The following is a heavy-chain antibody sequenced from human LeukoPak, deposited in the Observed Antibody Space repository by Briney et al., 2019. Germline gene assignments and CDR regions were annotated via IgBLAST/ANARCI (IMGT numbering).Heavy chain of an antibody. CDR3: ARCSTVAYYFDY. Sequence: SVKVSCKASGGTFSSYAISWVRQAPGQGLEWMGGIIPIFGTASYAQKFQGRVTITADESTSTAYMELRSLRSEDTAVYYCARCSTVAYYFDYWGQGTLVTVSS. V-gene: IGHV1-69*01. CDR1: GGTFSSYA. J-gene: IGHJ4*02. CDR2: IIPIFGTA. D-gene: IGHD2-2*01.